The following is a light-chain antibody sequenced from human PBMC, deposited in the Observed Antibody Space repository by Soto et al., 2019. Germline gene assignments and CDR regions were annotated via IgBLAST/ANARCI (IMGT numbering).Light chain of an antibody. Sequence: EVVMTQSPVTLSVSPGERATLSCRASQSVSTNLAWYQQKPGQAPRLLIYRASTRAIGIPARFSGGGSGTEFTLTISSLQSEDFAVYYCQQYNKWPPWTFGQGTKVEI. J-gene: IGKJ1*01. CDR3: QQYNKWPPWT. CDR2: RAS. CDR1: QSVSTN. V-gene: IGKV3-15*01.